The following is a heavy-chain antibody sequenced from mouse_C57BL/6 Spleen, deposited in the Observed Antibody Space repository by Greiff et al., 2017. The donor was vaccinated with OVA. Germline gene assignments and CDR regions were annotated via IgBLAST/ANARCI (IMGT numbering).Heavy chain of an antibody. CDR2: INPNYGTT. Sequence: EVKLVESGPELVKPGASVKISCKASGYSFTDYNMNWVKQSNGKSLEWIGVINPNYGTTSYNQKFKGKATLTVDQSSSTAYMQLNSLTSEDSAVYYCARDYYGSSYAWFAYWGQGTLVTVSA. J-gene: IGHJ3*01. D-gene: IGHD1-1*01. CDR1: GYSFTDYN. CDR3: ARDYYGSSYAWFAY. V-gene: IGHV1-39*01.